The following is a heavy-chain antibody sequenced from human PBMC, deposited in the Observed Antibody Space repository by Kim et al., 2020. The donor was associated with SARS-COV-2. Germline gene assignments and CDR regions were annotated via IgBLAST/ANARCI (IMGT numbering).Heavy chain of an antibody. J-gene: IGHJ4*02. D-gene: IGHD3-10*01. CDR3: ARGIGGSGSSSYYFDY. V-gene: IGHV3-30*01. Sequence: YGQGRFTISRDNSKNTLYLQMNSLRAEDTAVYYCARGIGGSGSSSYYFDYWGQGTLVTVSS.